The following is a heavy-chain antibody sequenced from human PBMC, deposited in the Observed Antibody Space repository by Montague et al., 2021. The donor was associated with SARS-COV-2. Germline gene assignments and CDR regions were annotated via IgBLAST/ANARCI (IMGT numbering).Heavy chain of an antibody. J-gene: IGHJ6*02. D-gene: IGHD2-2*01. V-gene: IGHV4-34*01. CDR2: INHSGST. CDR3: ARVRAVPAAMRIFRLDRSYYCMDS. Sequence: SETLSLTCAVYGGSFSGYYWSWIRQPPGKGLEWIGEINHSGSTNYNPSLKSRVTISVDTSKNQFSLKLSSVTAADTAVYYCARVRAVPAAMRIFRLDRSYYCMDSWGQGTTVTISS. CDR1: GGSFSGYY.